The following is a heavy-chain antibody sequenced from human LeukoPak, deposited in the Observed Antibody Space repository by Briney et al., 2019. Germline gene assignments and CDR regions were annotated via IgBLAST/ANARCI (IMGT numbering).Heavy chain of an antibody. CDR3: ARDRLLWFGRGTLNWFDP. D-gene: IGHD3-10*01. CDR1: GYTFTSYG. V-gene: IGHV1-18*01. CDR2: ISAYNGNT. J-gene: IGHJ5*02. Sequence: GASVKVSCKASGYTFTSYGISWVRQAPGQGLEWMGWISAYNGNTNYAQKLQGRVTMTTDTSTSTAYMELRSLRSDDTAVYYCARDRLLWFGRGTLNWFDPWGQGTLVTVSS.